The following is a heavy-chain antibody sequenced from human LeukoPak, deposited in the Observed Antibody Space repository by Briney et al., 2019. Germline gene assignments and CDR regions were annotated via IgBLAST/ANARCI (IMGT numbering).Heavy chain of an antibody. CDR1: GFTFSNYW. CDR2: VDADGSTT. V-gene: IGHV3-74*01. D-gene: IGHD3-16*01. CDR3: ARGDYMRGGN. J-gene: IGHJ4*02. Sequence: GRSLRLSCAASGFTFSNYWMHWVRQAPGKGLMWVSRVDADGSTTRYADSVKDRFTISRDNAKNTVYLQMNSLRVEGTAVYYCARGDYMRGGNWGQGTLVTVSS.